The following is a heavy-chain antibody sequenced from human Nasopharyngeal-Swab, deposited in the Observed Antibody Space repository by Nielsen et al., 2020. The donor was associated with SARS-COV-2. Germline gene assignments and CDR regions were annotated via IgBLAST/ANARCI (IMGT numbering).Heavy chain of an antibody. CDR2: ISSSSYI. V-gene: IGHV3-69-1*01. Sequence: WIRQPPGKGLEWVSSISSSSYIYYADSVKGRFTISRDNAKNSLYLQMSSLRAEDTAVYYCARDNHCSSTSCYLWFSAYYYYMDVWGKGTTVTVSS. D-gene: IGHD2-2*01. J-gene: IGHJ6*03. CDR3: ARDNHCSSTSCYLWFSAYYYYMDV.